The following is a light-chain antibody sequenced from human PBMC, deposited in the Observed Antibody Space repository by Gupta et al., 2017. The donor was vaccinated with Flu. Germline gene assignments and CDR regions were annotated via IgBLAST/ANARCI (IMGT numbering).Light chain of an antibody. CDR3: QQYNNYPLT. CDR1: QTINNW. J-gene: IGKJ4*01. CDR2: EAS. Sequence: DIQMTKSPSTLSASVGDFITITCRASQTINNWLAWYQQKPGKAPKLLIYEASSLETGVPSRFSGSGSGTEFTLTISSLQPDDFATYYCQQYNNYPLTFGGGTKVEIK. V-gene: IGKV1-5*03.